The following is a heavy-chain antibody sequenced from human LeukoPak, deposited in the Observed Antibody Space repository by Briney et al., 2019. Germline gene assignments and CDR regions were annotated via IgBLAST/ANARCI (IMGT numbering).Heavy chain of an antibody. Sequence: GGSLRLSCAASGFTFSDYYMSWIRQAPGKGLEWVSYISSSGSTIYYADSVKGRFTISRDNAKNSLYLQMNSLRAEDTAVYYCASLYYYGSGSYSDYWGQGTLVTVSS. CDR2: ISSSGSTI. J-gene: IGHJ4*02. CDR1: GFTFSDYY. CDR3: ASLYYYGSGSYSDY. V-gene: IGHV3-11*01. D-gene: IGHD3-10*01.